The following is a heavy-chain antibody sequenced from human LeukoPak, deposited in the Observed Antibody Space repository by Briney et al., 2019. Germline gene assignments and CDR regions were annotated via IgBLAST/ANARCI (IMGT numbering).Heavy chain of an antibody. CDR1: GGSFSGYY. CDR2: INHSGST. CDR3: ARHRRWFGELSSPFDY. D-gene: IGHD3-10*01. Sequence: SETLSLTCAVYGGSFSGYYWSWIRQPPGKGLEWIGEINHSGSTNYNPSLKSRVTISVDTSKNQFSPKLSSVTAADTAVYYCARHRRWFGELSSPFDYWGQGTLVTVSS. J-gene: IGHJ4*02. V-gene: IGHV4-34*01.